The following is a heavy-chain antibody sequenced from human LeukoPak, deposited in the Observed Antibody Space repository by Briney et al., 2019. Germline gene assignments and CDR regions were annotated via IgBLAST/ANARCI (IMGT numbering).Heavy chain of an antibody. J-gene: IGHJ6*02. CDR2: ISGNGRFI. V-gene: IGHV3-21*05. CDR3: ARDLNTGMDV. CDR1: GFTFSNYV. Sequence: GSLRLSCAASGFTFSNYVMTWVRQAPGKGLEWLSYISGNGRFIEYADSVKGRFTISRDNAQNLLYLQMNSLRAEDTAIYYCARDLNTGMDVWGRGTTVTVSS.